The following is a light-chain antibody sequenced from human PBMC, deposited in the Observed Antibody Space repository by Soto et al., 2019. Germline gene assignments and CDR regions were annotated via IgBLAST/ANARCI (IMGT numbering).Light chain of an antibody. V-gene: IGLV2-14*01. CDR3: ASYTTSSTYL. Sequence: QPPLTQPASVSGPPGQSSPIFCTATSYDVGGYSYVSWYQQQPGKAPKLVISDVSNRPSGVSDRFSGSKSGNTASLTISGLQTEDEADYYCASYTTSSTYLFGTGTKVTVL. J-gene: IGLJ1*01. CDR1: SYDVGGYSY. CDR2: DVS.